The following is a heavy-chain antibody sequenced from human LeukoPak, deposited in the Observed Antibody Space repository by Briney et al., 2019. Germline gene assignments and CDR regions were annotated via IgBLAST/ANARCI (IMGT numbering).Heavy chain of an antibody. J-gene: IGHJ4*02. CDR2: ISSSSSYI. Sequence: GGSLRLSCAASGFTFSSYSMNWVRQAPGKGLEWVSSISSSSSYIYYADSVKGRFTISRDNAKNSLYLQMNSLRAEDTAVYYCARDVRTTIFGVVRAFGYWGQGTLVTVSS. V-gene: IGHV3-21*01. D-gene: IGHD3-3*01. CDR1: GFTFSSYS. CDR3: ARDVRTTIFGVVRAFGY.